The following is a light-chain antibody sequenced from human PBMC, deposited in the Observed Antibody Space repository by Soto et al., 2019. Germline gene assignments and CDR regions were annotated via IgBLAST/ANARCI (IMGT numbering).Light chain of an antibody. CDR2: GAR. CDR3: QQYGTSPWT. Sequence: EIVLTQSPGTLSLSPGERATLSCRASQSVSSSYLAWFQQKPGQAPRLLIYGARTRATGVPDRFSASGSGTDFSLTISRLEPEDFAVYYCQQYGTSPWTFGQGTKV. CDR1: QSVSSSY. J-gene: IGKJ1*01. V-gene: IGKV3-20*01.